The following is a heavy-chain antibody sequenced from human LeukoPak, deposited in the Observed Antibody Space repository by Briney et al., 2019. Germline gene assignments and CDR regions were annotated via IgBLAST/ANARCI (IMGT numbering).Heavy chain of an antibody. CDR1: GYTFTGYY. CDR2: INPNSGGT. V-gene: IGHV1-2*02. Sequence: ASVKVSCKASGYTFTGYYMHWVRQAPGQGLEWMGWINPNSGGTNYAQKFQGRVTMTRDTSISTAYMELSSLRSEDTAVYYCARGSYCGGDCYSSWGLWGQGTLVTVPS. D-gene: IGHD2-21*01. J-gene: IGHJ4*02. CDR3: ARGSYCGGDCYSSWGL.